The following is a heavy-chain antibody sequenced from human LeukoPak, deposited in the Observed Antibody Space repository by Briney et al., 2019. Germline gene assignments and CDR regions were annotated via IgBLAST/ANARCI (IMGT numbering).Heavy chain of an antibody. Sequence: GGSLRLSCAASGITLRSNFMNWVRQAPGKGLEWVSVIYGGGSTYYADSVKGRFTISRDTSKNTLYLQMNSLRAEDTAIYYCARDYGDYGLDYWGQGTLVTVSS. CDR2: IYGGGST. CDR1: GITLRSNF. V-gene: IGHV3-66*01. CDR3: ARDYGDYGLDY. J-gene: IGHJ4*02. D-gene: IGHD4-17*01.